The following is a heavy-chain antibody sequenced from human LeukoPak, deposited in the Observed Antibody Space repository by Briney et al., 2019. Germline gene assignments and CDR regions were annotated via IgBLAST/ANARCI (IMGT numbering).Heavy chain of an antibody. CDR2: INPNSGGT. D-gene: IGHD3-10*01. CDR3: ARVRFRGVISALLSY. Sequence: ASVKVSCKASGYTFTSYYMHWVRQAPGQGLEWRGWINPNSGGTNYAQKFQGRVTMTRDTSISTAYMELSRLRSDDTAVYYCARVRFRGVISALLSYWGQGTLVTVSS. J-gene: IGHJ4*02. V-gene: IGHV1-2*02. CDR1: GYTFTSYY.